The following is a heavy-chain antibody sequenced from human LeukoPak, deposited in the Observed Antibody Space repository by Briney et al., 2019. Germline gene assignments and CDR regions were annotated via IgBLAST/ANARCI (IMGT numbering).Heavy chain of an antibody. CDR3: ARRPLRLRYYGSGSTHYYMDV. V-gene: IGHV4-34*01. CDR1: GGSFSDYW. CDR2: INHSGTT. D-gene: IGHD3-10*01. J-gene: IGHJ6*03. Sequence: SETLSLTCAVYGGSFSDYWYAWIRQSPGKGLEWMGEINHSGTTTYIPSLKSRVSMSVDTSKNQFSLKLSSVTAADTAVYYCARRPLRLRYYGSGSTHYYMDVWGKGTTVTISS.